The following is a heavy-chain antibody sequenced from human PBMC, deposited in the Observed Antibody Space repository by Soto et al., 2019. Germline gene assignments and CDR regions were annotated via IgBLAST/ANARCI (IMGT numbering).Heavy chain of an antibody. CDR2: ISGSGRST. V-gene: IGHV3-23*01. CDR1: GFTFSSYA. Sequence: EVQLLESGGGLVQPGGSLRLSCGASGFTFSSYAMSWVRQAPGKGLEWVSAISGSGRSTYYADSVNGRFTISRDNAKNTLCLQINSLIAEDTAVYYCAKPPPVGYCRGGSCFDYWGQGSLVTVS. D-gene: IGHD2-15*01. CDR3: AKPPPVGYCRGGSCFDY. J-gene: IGHJ4*02.